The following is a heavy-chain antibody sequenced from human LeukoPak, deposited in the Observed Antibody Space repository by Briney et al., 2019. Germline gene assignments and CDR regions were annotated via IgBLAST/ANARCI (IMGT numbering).Heavy chain of an antibody. CDR3: ARDRGSSGWYEFDY. V-gene: IGHV3-7*01. CDR1: GFTFSSYW. D-gene: IGHD6-19*01. CDR2: IKDDGSEK. Sequence: GGSLRLSCVGSGFTFSSYWMTWVRQAPGKGLEWVANIKDDGSEKYYVDSVKGRFTISRDNAKNSLYLQMNSLRAEDTAVYYCARDRGSSGWYEFDYWGQGTLVTVSS. J-gene: IGHJ4*02.